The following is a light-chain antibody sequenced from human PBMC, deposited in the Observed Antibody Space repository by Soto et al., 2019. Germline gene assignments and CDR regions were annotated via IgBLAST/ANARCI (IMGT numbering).Light chain of an antibody. J-gene: IGKJ4*01. CDR2: DAS. CDR3: RQYGRSLGFA. V-gene: IGKV3-11*01. CDR1: QSVSNY. Sequence: EIVLTQSPGTLSLSPGERATLSCRASQSVSNYLAWYQQKPGQAPRLLIYDASNRAIGIPARFSGSGSGTDFTLTISSLEPEDFAVYYCRQYGRSLGFAVGGGTKVDI.